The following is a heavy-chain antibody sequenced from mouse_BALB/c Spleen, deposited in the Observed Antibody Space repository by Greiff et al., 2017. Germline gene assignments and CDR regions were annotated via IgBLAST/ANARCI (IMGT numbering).Heavy chain of an antibody. CDR2: IWAGGST. J-gene: IGHJ2*01. V-gene: IGHV2-9*02. Sequence: QVQLQQSGPGLVAPSQSLSITCTVSGFSLTSYGVHWVRQPPGKGLEWLGVIWAGGSTNYNSALMSRLSISKDNSKSQVFLKMNSLQTDDTAMYYCARGGYYGSYYFDYWGQGTTLTVSS. CDR3: ARGGYYGSYYFDY. D-gene: IGHD1-1*01. CDR1: GFSLTSYG.